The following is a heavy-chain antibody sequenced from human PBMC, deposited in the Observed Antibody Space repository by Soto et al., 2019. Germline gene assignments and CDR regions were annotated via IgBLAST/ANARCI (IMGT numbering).Heavy chain of an antibody. V-gene: IGHV3-74*01. CDR1: GFTFSTYW. Sequence: EVQLVESGGDLVQPGGSLRLSCAASGFTFSTYWMHWVRQAPGKGLLWVSRKTDGTYATYADSVKGRFTISRDNAMNILYLQMNRVRVEDAAVYYCAAGGSGYYANWGQGTLVTVSS. CDR2: KTDGTYA. J-gene: IGHJ4*02. D-gene: IGHD3-22*01. CDR3: AAGGSGYYAN.